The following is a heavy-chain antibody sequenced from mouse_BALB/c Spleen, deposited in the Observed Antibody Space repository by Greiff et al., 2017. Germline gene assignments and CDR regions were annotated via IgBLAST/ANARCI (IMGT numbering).Heavy chain of an antibody. J-gene: IGHJ4*01. CDR2: IDPENGDT. V-gene: IGHV14-4*02. CDR1: GFNIKDYY. CDR3: NAADGYYPMDY. Sequence: EVKLVESGAELVRSGASVKLSCTASGFNIKDYYMHWVKQRPEQGLEWIGWIDPENGDTEYAPKFQGKATMTADTSSNTAYLQLSSLTSEDTAVYYCNAADGYYPMDYWGQGTSVTVSS. D-gene: IGHD2-3*01.